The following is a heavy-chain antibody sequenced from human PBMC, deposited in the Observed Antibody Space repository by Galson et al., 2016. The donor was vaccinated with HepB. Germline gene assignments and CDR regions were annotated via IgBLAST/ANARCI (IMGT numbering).Heavy chain of an antibody. CDR1: GGSVDNGHVY. V-gene: IGHV4-61*03. CDR2: IYVSGDT. CDR3: ASFDRITARHAFDI. Sequence: SETLSLTCTVSGGSVDNGHVYWNWLRQPPGKEPEWIGYIYVSGDTSYNASLESRVTISLDTAKNHFSLRLTPLTSADTAMYYCASFDRITARHAFDIWGQGSMVTVSS. J-gene: IGHJ3*02. D-gene: IGHD1-14*01.